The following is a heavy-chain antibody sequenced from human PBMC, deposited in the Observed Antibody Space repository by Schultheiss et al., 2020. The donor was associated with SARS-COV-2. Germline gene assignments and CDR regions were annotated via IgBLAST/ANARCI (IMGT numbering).Heavy chain of an antibody. Sequence: ASVKVSCKASGYTFTSYYMHWVRQAPGQGLEWMGIINPSGGSTSYAQKFQGRVTMTRDTSISTAYMELSRLRSDDTAVYYCATSLGHYDILTGYYKGYYYYGMDVWGQGTTVTVSS. CDR3: ATSLGHYDILTGYYKGYYYYGMDV. V-gene: IGHV1-46*01. D-gene: IGHD3-9*01. CDR2: INPSGGST. J-gene: IGHJ6*02. CDR1: GYTFTSYY.